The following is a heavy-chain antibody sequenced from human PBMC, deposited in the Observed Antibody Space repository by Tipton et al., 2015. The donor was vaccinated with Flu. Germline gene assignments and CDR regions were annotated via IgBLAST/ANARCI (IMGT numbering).Heavy chain of an antibody. V-gene: IGHV3-48*03. CDR1: GFTFSSYE. J-gene: IGHJ6*02. D-gene: IGHD3-3*01. Sequence: GSLRLSCAASGFTFSSYEMNWVRQAPGKGLEWLSSISSSGNTMSYADSVRGRFTISRDNTKKSLYLQLNSLRAEDTAIYYCARDHPPSITVLGEITDYFGMDVWGQGTTVTVPS. CDR2: ISSSGNTM. CDR3: ARDHPPSITVLGEITDYFGMDV.